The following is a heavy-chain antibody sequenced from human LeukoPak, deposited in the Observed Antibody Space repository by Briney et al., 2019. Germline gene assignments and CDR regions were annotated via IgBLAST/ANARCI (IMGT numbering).Heavy chain of an antibody. CDR1: GYTFTGYY. J-gene: IGHJ3*02. CDR3: AREDGTAMDNAFDI. Sequence: ASVKVSCKASGYTFTGYYMHWVRQAPGQGLEWMAWINPDSGGTNYAQKFQGRVIMTRDTSISTAYMELSRLRSDDTAVYYCAREDGTAMDNAFDIWSQGTMVTVSS. D-gene: IGHD5-18*01. V-gene: IGHV1-2*02. CDR2: INPDSGGT.